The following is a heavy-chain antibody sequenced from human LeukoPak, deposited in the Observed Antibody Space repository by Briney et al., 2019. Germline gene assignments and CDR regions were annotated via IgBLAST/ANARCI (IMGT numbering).Heavy chain of an antibody. D-gene: IGHD3-22*01. CDR2: IWYDGSNK. CDR3: ARSRSCYYDSSGSGGNAFDI. Sequence: GGSLRLSCAASGFTFSSYGMHWVRQAPGKGLEWVAVIWYDGSNKYYADSVKGRFTISRDNSKNTLYLQMNSLRAEDTAVYYCARSRSCYYDSSGSGGNAFDIWGQGTMVTVSS. V-gene: IGHV3-33*01. CDR1: GFTFSSYG. J-gene: IGHJ3*02.